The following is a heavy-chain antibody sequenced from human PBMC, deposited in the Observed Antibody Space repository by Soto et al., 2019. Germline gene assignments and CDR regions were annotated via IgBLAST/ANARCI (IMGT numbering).Heavy chain of an antibody. CDR1: ECAFLDFA. J-gene: IGHJ4*02. CDR2: ISGSGDDT. CDR3: ANPIPKTGTTFGF. D-gene: IGHD1-1*01. V-gene: IGHV3-23*01. Sequence: AGSVRPSGVASECAFLDFARFWIRQAPGEGLEWVSAISGSGDDTFYADSMKGRFTISRDNSKDTLYLQINSLRAEDTAVYYCANPIPKTGTTFGFWGQGTLVTVSS.